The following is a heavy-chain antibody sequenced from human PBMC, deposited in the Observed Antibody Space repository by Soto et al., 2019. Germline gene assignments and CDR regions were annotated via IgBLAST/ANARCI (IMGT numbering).Heavy chain of an antibody. CDR3: ARDLGLYGDYAYYFDY. D-gene: IGHD4-17*01. CDR1: GFTFSSYG. Sequence: GGSLRLSCAASGFTFSSYGMHWVRQAPGKGLEWVAVIWYDGSNKYYADSVKGRFTISRDNSKNTLYLQMNSLRAEDTAVYYCARDLGLYGDYAYYFDYWGQGTLVTVSS. V-gene: IGHV3-33*01. CDR2: IWYDGSNK. J-gene: IGHJ4*02.